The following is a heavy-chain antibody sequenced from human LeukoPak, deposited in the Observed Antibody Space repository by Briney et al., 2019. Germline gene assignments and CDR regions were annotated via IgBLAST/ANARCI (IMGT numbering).Heavy chain of an antibody. J-gene: IGHJ5*02. CDR3: AGVLVRMTWSDR. CDR2: IYYSGGT. Sequence: ETLSLTRTVSGGSLSSSYCSWIRQPPGKGLEWIGYIYYSGGTNYNPSRKSRVTISVDAYKNQFSLKLSSVTAADRGVYYCAGVLVRMTWSDRWGQGGLVTVS. CDR1: GGSLSSSY. V-gene: IGHV4-59*01. D-gene: IGHD6-13*01.